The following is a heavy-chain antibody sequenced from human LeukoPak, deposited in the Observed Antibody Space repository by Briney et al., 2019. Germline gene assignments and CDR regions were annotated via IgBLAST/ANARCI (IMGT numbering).Heavy chain of an antibody. CDR2: IYPGDSDT. CDR3: ARARSPSSGYLLRDHNWFDP. Sequence: GESLKISCKGSGYSFTSYWIGWVRQMPGKGLGWMGIIYPGDSDTRYSPSFQGQVTISADKSISTAYLQLSSLRSEDTAVYYCARARSPSSGYLLRDHNWFDPWGQGTLVTVSS. D-gene: IGHD3-22*01. J-gene: IGHJ5*02. CDR1: GYSFTSYW. V-gene: IGHV5-51*01.